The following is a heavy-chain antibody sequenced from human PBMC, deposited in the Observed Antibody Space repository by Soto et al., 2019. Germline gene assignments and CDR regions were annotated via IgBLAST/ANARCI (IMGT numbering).Heavy chain of an antibody. Sequence: SVKVSCKASGVTFSSYAISWVRQAPGQGLEWMGGIIPIFGTANYAQKFQGRVTITADESTSTAYMELSSLRSEDTAVYYCARVSNYYGSGSYYKTVDPWGQGTLVTVSS. CDR2: IIPIFGTA. CDR3: ARVSNYYGSGSYYKTVDP. CDR1: GVTFSSYA. D-gene: IGHD3-10*01. J-gene: IGHJ5*02. V-gene: IGHV1-69*13.